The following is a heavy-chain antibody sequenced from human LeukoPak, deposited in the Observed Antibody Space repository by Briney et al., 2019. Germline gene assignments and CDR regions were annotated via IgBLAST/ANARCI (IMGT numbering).Heavy chain of an antibody. CDR3: ATQADYDFWSGYDI. J-gene: IGHJ3*02. D-gene: IGHD3-3*01. CDR2: ISSSGSTI. CDR1: GFTFSDYY. Sequence: GGSLRLSCAASGFTFSDYYMSWIRQAPGKGLEWVSYISSSGSTIYYADSVKGRFTISRDNAKSSLYLQMNSLRAEDTAVYYCATQADYDFWSGYDIWGQRTMVTVSS. V-gene: IGHV3-11*01.